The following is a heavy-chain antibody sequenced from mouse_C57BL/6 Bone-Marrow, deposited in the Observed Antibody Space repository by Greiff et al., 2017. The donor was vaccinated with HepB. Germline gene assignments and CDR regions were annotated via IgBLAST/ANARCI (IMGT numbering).Heavy chain of an antibody. J-gene: IGHJ2*01. Sequence: QVQLQQSGAELVRPGTSVKMSCKASGYTFTNYWIGWAQQRPGHGLEWIGEIYPGGGYTNYNEKFKGKATMTADKSSSTAYMQFSSLTSEDSAIYNCESAYATGYFDYWGQGTTLTVSS. CDR1: GYTFTNYW. CDR3: ESAYATGYFDY. V-gene: IGHV1-63*01. CDR2: IYPGGGYT. D-gene: IGHD6-5*01.